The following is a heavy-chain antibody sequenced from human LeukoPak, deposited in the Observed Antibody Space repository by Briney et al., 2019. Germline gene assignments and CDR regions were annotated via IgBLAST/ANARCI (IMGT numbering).Heavy chain of an antibody. CDR3: ARQGKFGVALEYFQH. CDR1: GGSISSYY. V-gene: IGHV4-4*07. CDR2: IYTSGST. Sequence: SETLSLTCTVSGGSISSYYWSWIRQPAGKGLEWIGRIYTSGSTNYNPSLKSRVTMSVDTSKNQFSLKLSSVTAADTAVYYCARQGKFGVALEYFQHWGQGTLVTVSS. J-gene: IGHJ1*01. D-gene: IGHD3-3*01.